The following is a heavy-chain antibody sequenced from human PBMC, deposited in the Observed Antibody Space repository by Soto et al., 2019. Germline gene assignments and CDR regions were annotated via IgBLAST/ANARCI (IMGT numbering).Heavy chain of an antibody. Sequence: SVKVSCTASGGTFSSYAISWVRQAPGQGLEWMGGIIPIFGTANYAQKFQGRVTITADKSTSTAYMELSSLRYEDKAVYYCARDNGPRDYDDSSLDAFDIRGQRTMVS. CDR3: ARDNGPRDYDDSSLDAFDI. CDR2: IIPIFGTA. CDR1: GGTFSSYA. V-gene: IGHV1-69*06. J-gene: IGHJ3*02. D-gene: IGHD3-22*01.